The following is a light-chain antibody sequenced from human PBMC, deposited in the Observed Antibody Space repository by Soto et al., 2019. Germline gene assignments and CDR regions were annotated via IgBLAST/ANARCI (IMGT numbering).Light chain of an antibody. CDR2: GAS. J-gene: IGKJ5*01. V-gene: IGKV3-20*01. Sequence: EIVLTQSPATLSLSPGERATLSCRASQSVSNNYLAWYQQKPGQAPRLLIYGASSRATGIPDRFRASASGTDFTLTISRLEPEDFAVYFCQQYGGSPAITFGQGTRLEIK. CDR3: QQYGGSPAIT. CDR1: QSVSNNY.